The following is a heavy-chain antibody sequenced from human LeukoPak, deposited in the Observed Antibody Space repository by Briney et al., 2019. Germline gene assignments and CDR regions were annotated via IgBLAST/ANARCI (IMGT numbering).Heavy chain of an antibody. V-gene: IGHV3-30-3*01. J-gene: IGHJ4*02. CDR3: ARPKQWLVHGFDY. CDR2: ISYDGSNK. CDR1: GFTFSSYA. D-gene: IGHD6-19*01. Sequence: GGSLRLSCAASGFTFSSYAMHWVRQAPGKGLEWVAVISYDGSNKYYADSVKGRFTISRDNSKNTLYLQMNSLRAEDTAVCYCARPKQWLVHGFDYWGQGTLVTVSS.